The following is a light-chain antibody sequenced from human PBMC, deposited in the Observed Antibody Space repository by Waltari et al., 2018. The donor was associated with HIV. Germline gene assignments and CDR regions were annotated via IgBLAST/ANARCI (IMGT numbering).Light chain of an antibody. J-gene: IGLJ2*01. CDR1: ELTSQS. CDR3: QSAGSGGTSVV. Sequence: SNELTPPPSVSVSPGQTARIACYGTELTSQSGHWYKRKAGQAPVLVMCKDNERPLGISERISGSRSGATVTLTISEVQAEDEADYYCQSAGSGGTSVVFGSGTKLTV. V-gene: IGLV3-25*03. CDR2: KDN.